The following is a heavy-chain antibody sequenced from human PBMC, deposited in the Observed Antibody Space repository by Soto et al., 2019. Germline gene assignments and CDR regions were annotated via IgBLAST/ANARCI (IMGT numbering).Heavy chain of an antibody. Sequence: VNVSSKAPRYTFTSDGISGVRPGLGEGLEWMGWISAYNGNKNYAQKLQGRVTMTTDTSTSTAYMELRSLRSDDTVVYYCARDDSSGYYKVCDYWGQGTLVTVSS. CDR1: RYTFTSDG. V-gene: IGHV1-18*01. CDR2: ISAYNGNK. CDR3: ARDDSSGYYKVCDY. J-gene: IGHJ4*02. D-gene: IGHD3-22*01.